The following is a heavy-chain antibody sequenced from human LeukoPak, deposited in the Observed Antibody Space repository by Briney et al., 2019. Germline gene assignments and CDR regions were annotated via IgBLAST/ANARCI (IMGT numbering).Heavy chain of an antibody. Sequence: GGSLRLSCTASGFGFSTYWMSWVRQGPGMRLEWVANISPDGTKRQYAESVRGRFTVSRNNGKRSLYLQMNTVSVEDTSVFHCVRLKVRLTGPGAADRWGRGTPVVVSS. V-gene: IGHV3-7*01. CDR1: GFGFSTYW. D-gene: IGHD7-27*01. J-gene: IGHJ5*02. CDR3: VRLKVRLTGPGAADR. CDR2: ISPDGTKR.